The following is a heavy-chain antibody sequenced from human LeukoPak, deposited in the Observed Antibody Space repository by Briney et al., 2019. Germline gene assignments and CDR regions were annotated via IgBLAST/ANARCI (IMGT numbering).Heavy chain of an antibody. CDR3: AKIWFGEDS. CDR1: GFTVSSNY. Sequence: GGSLRLSCAASGFTVSSNYMSWVRQAPGKGLEWVSLIYSGGSTYYADSVKGRFTISRDTSKNTLYLQMNSLRPEDTAVYYCAKIWFGEDSWGQGTQVTVSS. CDR2: IYSGGST. J-gene: IGHJ4*02. D-gene: IGHD3-10*01. V-gene: IGHV3-53*01.